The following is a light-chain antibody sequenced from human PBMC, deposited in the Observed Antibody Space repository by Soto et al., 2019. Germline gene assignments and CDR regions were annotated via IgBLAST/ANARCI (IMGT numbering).Light chain of an antibody. CDR2: KAS. CDR1: QTISSW. Sequence: DIQMTQSPSTLSGSVGDRVTITCRASQTISSWLAWYQQKPGKAPKLLIYKASTLKSGVPSRFSGSGSGTEFPLTISSLQPDDFATYYCQHYNSNSEGLGKGTK. V-gene: IGKV1-5*03. CDR3: QHYNSNSEG. J-gene: IGKJ2*03.